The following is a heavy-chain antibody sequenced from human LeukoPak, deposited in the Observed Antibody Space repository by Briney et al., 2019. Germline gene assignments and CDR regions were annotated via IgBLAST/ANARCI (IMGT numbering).Heavy chain of an antibody. V-gene: IGHV1-2*02. CDR1: GYTFTDYY. J-gene: IGHJ4*02. Sequence: ASVKVSCKASGYTFTDYYMHWVRQAPGQGLEWMGWINPNSASTNYAQKFEGRVTMTRDTSISTAYMELSRLRSDDTAVYYCARKDSGWYVDYWGQGTLVTVSS. CDR2: INPNSAST. D-gene: IGHD6-19*01. CDR3: ARKDSGWYVDY.